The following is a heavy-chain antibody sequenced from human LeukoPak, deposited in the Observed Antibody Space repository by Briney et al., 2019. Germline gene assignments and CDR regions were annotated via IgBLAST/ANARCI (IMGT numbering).Heavy chain of an antibody. CDR2: IYSGGST. CDR3: ARDRGYSYGYSYYYYGMDV. D-gene: IGHD5-18*01. Sequence: GGSLRLSCAASGFTVSSNYMSWVRQAPGKGLEWVSVIYSGGSTYYADSVKGRFTISRDNSKNTLYLQMNSLRAEDTAVYYCARDRGYSYGYSYYYYGMDVWGQGTTVTVSS. V-gene: IGHV3-66*01. CDR1: GFTVSSNY. J-gene: IGHJ6*02.